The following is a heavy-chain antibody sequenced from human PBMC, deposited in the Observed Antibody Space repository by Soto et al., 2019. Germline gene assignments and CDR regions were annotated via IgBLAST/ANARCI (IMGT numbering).Heavy chain of an antibody. CDR3: AKTGGGGATRDNFDC. D-gene: IGHD1-26*01. V-gene: IGHV3-30*18. CDR2: ISYDGSIK. J-gene: IGHJ4*02. Sequence: QVQLVESGGGVVQPGRSLRLSCAASGFTFRDYGMHWVRQAPGKGLEWVAVISYDGSIKYYADSVKGRFTISRDNSQNTLFLQVNSLRAEDTAVYYCAKTGGGGATRDNFDCWGQGTLVTVSS. CDR1: GFTFRDYG.